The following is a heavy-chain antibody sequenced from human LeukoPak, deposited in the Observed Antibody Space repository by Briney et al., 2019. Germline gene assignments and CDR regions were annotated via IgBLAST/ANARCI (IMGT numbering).Heavy chain of an antibody. D-gene: IGHD6-13*01. CDR3: ARLAGIAAAGPLVFWGRGPRKTTFDP. J-gene: IGHJ5*02. V-gene: IGHV4-34*01. Sequence: SETLSLTCAVYGGSFSGYYWSWIRQPPGKGLEWIGEINHSGSTNYNPSLKSRVTISVETSKNQFSLKLSSVTAADTAVYYCARLAGIAAAGPLVFWGRGPRKTTFDPWGQGTLVTVSS. CDR1: GGSFSGYY. CDR2: INHSGST.